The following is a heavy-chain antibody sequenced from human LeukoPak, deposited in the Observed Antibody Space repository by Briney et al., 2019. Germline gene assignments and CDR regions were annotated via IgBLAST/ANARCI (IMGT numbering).Heavy chain of an antibody. CDR2: IKQDGSEK. Sequence: PGGSLRLSCAAPGFTFSSYWMSWVRQAPGKGLEWVANIKQDGSEKYYVDSVKGRFTISRDNAKNSLYLQMNSLRAEDTAVYYCARDRESGWLSDYWGRGTLVTVSS. V-gene: IGHV3-7*01. J-gene: IGHJ4*02. CDR1: GFTFSSYW. CDR3: ARDRESGWLSDY. D-gene: IGHD6-19*01.